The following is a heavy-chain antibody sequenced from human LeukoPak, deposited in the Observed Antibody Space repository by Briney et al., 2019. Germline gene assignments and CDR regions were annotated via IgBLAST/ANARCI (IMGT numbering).Heavy chain of an antibody. D-gene: IGHD3-22*01. CDR1: GGSFSGYY. V-gene: IGHV4-34*01. CDR2: INHSGST. J-gene: IGHJ1*01. CDR3: ARGPHYYDSSAYYVYFQH. Sequence: SETLSLTCAVYGGSFSGYYWSWIRQPPGKGLEWIGEINHSGSTNYNPSLKSRVTISVDTSKNQFSLKLSSVTAADTAVYYCARGPHYYDSSAYYVYFQHWGQGTLVTVSS.